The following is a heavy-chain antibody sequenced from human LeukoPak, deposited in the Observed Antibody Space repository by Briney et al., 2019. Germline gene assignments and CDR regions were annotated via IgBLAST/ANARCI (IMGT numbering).Heavy chain of an antibody. V-gene: IGHV3-43*02. CDR1: GFTFDDYA. Sequence: GGSLRLSCAASGFTFDDYAMHWVRQAPGKGLEWVSLISGDGGSTYYADSVKGRFTISRDNSKNSLYLQMNSLRTEDTALYYCAKDLNPWVVSLYYYGMDVWGQGTTVTVSS. CDR2: ISGDGGST. CDR3: AKDLNPWVVSLYYYGMDV. D-gene: IGHD3-22*01. J-gene: IGHJ6*02.